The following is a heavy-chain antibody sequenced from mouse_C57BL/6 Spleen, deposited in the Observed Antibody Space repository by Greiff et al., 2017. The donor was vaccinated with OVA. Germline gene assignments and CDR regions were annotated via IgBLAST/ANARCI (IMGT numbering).Heavy chain of an antibody. V-gene: IGHV5-9-1*02. CDR3: TRAGYSNYVAY. D-gene: IGHD2-5*01. Sequence: EVQLQESGEGLVKPGGSLKLSCAASGFTFSSYAMSWVRQTPEKRLEWVAYISSGGDYIYYADTVKGRFTISRDNARNTLYLQMSSLKSEDTAMYYCTRAGYSNYVAYWGQGTLVTVSA. CDR2: ISSGGDYI. CDR1: GFTFSSYA. J-gene: IGHJ3*01.